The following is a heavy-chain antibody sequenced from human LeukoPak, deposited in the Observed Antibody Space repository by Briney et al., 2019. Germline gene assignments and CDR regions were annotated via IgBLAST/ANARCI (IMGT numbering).Heavy chain of an antibody. J-gene: IGHJ4*02. CDR1: GGSISSSSYY. Sequence: PSETLSLTCTVSGGSISSSSYYWGWIRQPPGKGLEWIGSIYYSGSTYYNPSLKSRVTISVDTSKNQFSLKLSSVTAADTAVYYCASLSFRGYSGYEPNSDYWGQGTLVTVSS. D-gene: IGHD5-12*01. V-gene: IGHV4-39*01. CDR3: ASLSFRGYSGYEPNSDY. CDR2: IYYSGST.